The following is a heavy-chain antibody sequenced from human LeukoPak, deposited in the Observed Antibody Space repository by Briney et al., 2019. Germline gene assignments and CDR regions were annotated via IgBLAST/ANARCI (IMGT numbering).Heavy chain of an antibody. CDR3: ARPNYYDSSGYFLPFDY. CDR2: IIPIFGTA. CDR1: GGTFSSYA. J-gene: IGHJ4*02. V-gene: IGHV1-69*13. Sequence: ASVKVSCKASGGTFSSYAISWVRQAPGQGLEWMGGIIPIFGTANYAQKFQGRVTITADESTSTAYMELSSLRSEDTAVYYCARPNYYDSSGYFLPFDYWGQGTLVTVSS. D-gene: IGHD3-22*01.